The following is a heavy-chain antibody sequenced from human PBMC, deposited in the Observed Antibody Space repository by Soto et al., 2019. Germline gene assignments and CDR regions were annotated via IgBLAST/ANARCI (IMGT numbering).Heavy chain of an antibody. V-gene: IGHV3-30*04. D-gene: IGHD2-15*01. CDR3: ATNVAVVTPADNLFDS. Sequence: QVHLVESGGGVVQSGRSLRLSCAASGFTFSSYTMNRVRLLPGRGLEWVAVISYDGRHDYYSDSVEGRFTISRDNVKNILYLQMNSLRPEDTAVYYCATNVAVVTPADNLFDSWGQGALVTVSS. J-gene: IGHJ4*02. CDR2: ISYDGRHD. CDR1: GFTFSSYT.